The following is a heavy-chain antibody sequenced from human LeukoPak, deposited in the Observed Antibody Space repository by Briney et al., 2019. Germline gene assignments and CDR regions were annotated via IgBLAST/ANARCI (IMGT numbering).Heavy chain of an antibody. J-gene: IGHJ3*02. CDR3: ARRDSSSWYEDAFDI. CDR2: ISYDGSNK. D-gene: IGHD6-13*01. Sequence: PGGSLRLSCAASGFTFSSYAMHWVRQAPGKGLEWVAVISYDGSNKYYADSVKGRFTISRDNSKNTLYLQMNSLRAEDTAGYYCARRDSSSWYEDAFDIWGQGTMVTVSS. CDR1: GFTFSSYA. V-gene: IGHV3-30-3*01.